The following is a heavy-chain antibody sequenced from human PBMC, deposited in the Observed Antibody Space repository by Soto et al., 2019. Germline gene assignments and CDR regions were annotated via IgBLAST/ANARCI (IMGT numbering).Heavy chain of an antibody. D-gene: IGHD5-12*01. Sequence: QVQLVQSGAEEKKPGASVKVSCKASGYTFTSYAMHWVRQAPGQRLEWMGWINAGNGNTKYSQKFQGRVTITRDTSASTAYMELSSLISEDTAVYYCARGNSGYDFYGMDVWGQGTTVTVSS. CDR1: GYTFTSYA. J-gene: IGHJ6*02. V-gene: IGHV1-3*05. CDR3: ARGNSGYDFYGMDV. CDR2: INAGNGNT.